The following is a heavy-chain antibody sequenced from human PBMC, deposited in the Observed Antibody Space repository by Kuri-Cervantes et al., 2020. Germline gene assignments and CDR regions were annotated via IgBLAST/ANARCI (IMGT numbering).Heavy chain of an antibody. Sequence: SETLSLTCAVSGYSISSDYYWGWIRQPPGKGLEWIGNIFHSGSTYYNPSLRSRVTISVDTSKNQFSLKLGSVTAADTAVYYCARDVLADQSYGMDVWGQGTTVTVSS. V-gene: IGHV4-38-2*02. CDR3: ARDVLADQSYGMDV. CDR1: GYSISSDYY. J-gene: IGHJ6*02. D-gene: IGHD3-3*01. CDR2: IFHSGST.